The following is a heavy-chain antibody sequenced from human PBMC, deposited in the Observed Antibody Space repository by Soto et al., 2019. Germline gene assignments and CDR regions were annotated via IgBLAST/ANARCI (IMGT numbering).Heavy chain of an antibody. CDR2: IYHIVST. V-gene: IGHV4-59*01. CDR3: ARFTYKCGVNWFDP. Sequence: LSLTCSVSGAPINSDYWSWIRQSPGKGLEWIGYIYHIVSTDYNPSLKSRVTISIDKSKNQFSLNLRSVTAADTAVYFCARFTYKCGVNWFDPWGQGTQVTVSS. D-gene: IGHD1-20*01. CDR1: GAPINSDY. J-gene: IGHJ5*02.